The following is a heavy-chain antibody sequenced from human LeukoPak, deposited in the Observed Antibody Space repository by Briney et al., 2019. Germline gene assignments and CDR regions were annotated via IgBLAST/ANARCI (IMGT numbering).Heavy chain of an antibody. CDR1: GGSISSSIYY. J-gene: IGHJ4*02. CDR3: ARRLGWSPTALFFDY. CDR2: IYYSGST. D-gene: IGHD5-12*01. Sequence: SETLTLTCTVSGGSISSSIYYWGWIRQPPGKGLEWIGSIYYSGSTYYNPSLKSRVTISVDTSNNRFSLKLSSVTAADTAVYYCARRLGWSPTALFFDYWGQGTLVTVSS. V-gene: IGHV4-39*01.